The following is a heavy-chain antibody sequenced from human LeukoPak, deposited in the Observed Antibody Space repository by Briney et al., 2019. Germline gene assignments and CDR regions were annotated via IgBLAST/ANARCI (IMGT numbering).Heavy chain of an antibody. CDR3: ARGPRGDYGDFTPGAFDI. CDR1: GGSFSGYY. Sequence: SETLSPTCAVYGGSFSGYYWSWIRQPPGKGLEWIGEINHSGSTNYNPSLKSRVTISVDTSKNQFSLKLSSVTAADTAVYYCARGPRGDYGDFTPGAFDIWGQGTMVTVSS. J-gene: IGHJ3*02. V-gene: IGHV4-34*01. D-gene: IGHD4-17*01. CDR2: INHSGST.